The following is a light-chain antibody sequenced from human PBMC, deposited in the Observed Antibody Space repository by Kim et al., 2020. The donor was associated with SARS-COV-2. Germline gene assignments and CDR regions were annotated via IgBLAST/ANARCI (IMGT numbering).Light chain of an antibody. Sequence: PGQTASITGSGDKLGDSYACWYQQRPGQSPVLVIYQDSKRPSGIAERFSGSNSGNTATLTISGTQAMDEADYYCQAWDSTTASVVFGGETQLTVL. CDR3: QAWDSTTASVV. J-gene: IGLJ2*01. V-gene: IGLV3-1*01. CDR1: KLGDSY. CDR2: QDS.